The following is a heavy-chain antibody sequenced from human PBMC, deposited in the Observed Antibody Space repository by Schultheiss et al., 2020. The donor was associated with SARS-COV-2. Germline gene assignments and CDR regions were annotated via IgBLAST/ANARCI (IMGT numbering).Heavy chain of an antibody. D-gene: IGHD6-25*01. CDR3: TRDSGYPNYYYYGMDV. Sequence: GGSLRLSCTASGFTFGDYAMSWFRQAPGKGLEWVGFIRSKAYGGTTEYAASVKGRFTISRDDYKSIAYLQMNSLKTEDTAVYYCTRDSGYPNYYYYGMDVWGQGTTVTVSS. CDR2: IRSKAYGGTT. CDR1: GFTFGDYA. J-gene: IGHJ6*02. V-gene: IGHV3-49*03.